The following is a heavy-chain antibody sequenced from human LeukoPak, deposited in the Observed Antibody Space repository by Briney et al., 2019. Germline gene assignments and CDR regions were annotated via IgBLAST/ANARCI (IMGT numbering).Heavy chain of an antibody. CDR2: VSDSGGRT. J-gene: IGHJ3*01. CDR1: GFTFSTYA. D-gene: IGHD2-8*01. CDR3: ATGPTKDAFDL. V-gene: IGHV3-23*01. Sequence: GGSLRLSCAAYGFTFSTYAMSWVRQAPGKGLEWVSAVSDSGGRTYYADSVKRRFTISRDNSKNSLHLQINSLRAEDTAVYYCATGPTKDAFDLWGQGTRVTVSS.